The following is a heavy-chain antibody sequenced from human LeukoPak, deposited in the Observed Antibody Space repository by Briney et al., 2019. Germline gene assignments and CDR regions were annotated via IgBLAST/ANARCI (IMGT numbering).Heavy chain of an antibody. D-gene: IGHD3-22*01. Sequence: GSSVKVSCKASGGTFSSYAISWVRQAPGQGLEWMGGIIPIFGTANHAQKFQGRVMITTAESTSTDYMELSSLRSEDTAVYYCARSHDSSGFAFDIWGRGTMVTVSS. J-gene: IGHJ3*02. CDR1: GGTFSSYA. CDR2: IIPIFGTA. CDR3: ARSHDSSGFAFDI. V-gene: IGHV1-69*05.